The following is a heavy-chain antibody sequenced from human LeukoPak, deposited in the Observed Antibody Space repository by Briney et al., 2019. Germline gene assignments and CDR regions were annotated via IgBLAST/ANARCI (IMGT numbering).Heavy chain of an antibody. CDR2: ISGSGDST. V-gene: IGHV3-23*01. CDR1: GFTFSSYA. J-gene: IGHJ3*02. Sequence: GGSLRLSCAASGFTFSSYAMSWVRQAPGKGLEWVSAISGSGDSTYYADSVKGRFTISRDNSKNTLYLQINSLRAEDTAVYHCAKDISGRYYGGAFDIWGQGTMVTVSS. CDR3: AKDISGRYYGGAFDI. D-gene: IGHD1-26*01.